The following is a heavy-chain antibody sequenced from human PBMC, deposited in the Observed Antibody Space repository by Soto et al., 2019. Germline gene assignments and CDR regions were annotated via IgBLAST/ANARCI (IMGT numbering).Heavy chain of an antibody. V-gene: IGHV3-21*06. CDR3: ATPYYFNH. CDR2: ISDDSSYR. J-gene: IGHJ1*01. D-gene: IGHD3-16*01. CDR1: GFMFSAYT. Sequence: GGSLRLSCAASGFMFSAYTMNWVRQAPGKGLEWLSSISDDSSYRDYADSLRGRFTVSRDNARNSLYLQIDSLGVEDTAVYYCATPYYFNHWGPGTLVTVS.